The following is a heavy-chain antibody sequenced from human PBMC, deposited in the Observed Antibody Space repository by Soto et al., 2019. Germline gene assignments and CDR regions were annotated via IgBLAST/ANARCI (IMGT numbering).Heavy chain of an antibody. CDR2: IYFTGST. V-gene: IGHV4-61*01. Sequence: PSETLSLTCTVSGDSVSSGNYYWTWIRQPPGKGLEWIGSIYFTGSTNYNPSLKSRLTMSADTSNNQFSLTLTSVTAADTAVYYCAKAVKYYDSTGYDAFAVWGQGIMVTVSS. CDR3: AKAVKYYDSTGYDAFAV. D-gene: IGHD3-22*01. CDR1: GDSVSSGNYY. J-gene: IGHJ3*01.